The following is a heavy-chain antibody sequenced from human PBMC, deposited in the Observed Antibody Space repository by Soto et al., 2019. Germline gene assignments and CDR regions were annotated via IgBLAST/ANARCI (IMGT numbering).Heavy chain of an antibody. D-gene: IGHD4-17*01. CDR1: GFTFSSYA. V-gene: IGHV3-30-3*01. CDR2: ISYDGSNK. CDR3: ARDVGDYASYYYCYYGMDV. Sequence: QVQLVESVGGVVQPGRSLRLSCAASGFTFSSYAMHWVRQAPGKGLEWVAVISYDGSNKYYADSVKGRFTISRDNSKNTLYLQMNSLRAEDTAVYYCARDVGDYASYYYCYYGMDVWGQGTTVTVSS. J-gene: IGHJ6*02.